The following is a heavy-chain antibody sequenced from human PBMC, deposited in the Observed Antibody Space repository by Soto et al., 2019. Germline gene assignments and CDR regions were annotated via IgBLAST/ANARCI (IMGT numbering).Heavy chain of an antibody. CDR2: IYYSGST. CDR3: ARDVDYYDSSGYVDP. D-gene: IGHD3-22*01. CDR1: GGSISSYY. J-gene: IGHJ5*02. V-gene: IGHV4-59*12. Sequence: SETLSLTCTVSGGSISSYYWSWIRQPPGKGLEWIGYIYYSGSTNYNPSLKSRVTISVDTSKNQFSLKLSSVTAADTAVYYCARDVDYYDSSGYVDPWGQGTLVTVS.